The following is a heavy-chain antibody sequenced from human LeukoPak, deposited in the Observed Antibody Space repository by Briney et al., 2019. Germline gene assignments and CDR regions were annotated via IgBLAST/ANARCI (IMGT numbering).Heavy chain of an antibody. CDR1: GGSISSGGYY. D-gene: IGHD1/OR15-1a*01. V-gene: IGHV4-31*03. CDR2: IYYSGST. Sequence: PSETLSLTCTVSGGSISSGGYYWSWIRQHPGKGLEWIGYIYYSGSTYYNPSLKSRVTISVDTSKNQFSLKLSSVTAADTAVYYCARGVRNKNVVTVLNWFDPWGQGTLVTVSS. CDR3: ARGVRNKNVVTVLNWFDP. J-gene: IGHJ5*02.